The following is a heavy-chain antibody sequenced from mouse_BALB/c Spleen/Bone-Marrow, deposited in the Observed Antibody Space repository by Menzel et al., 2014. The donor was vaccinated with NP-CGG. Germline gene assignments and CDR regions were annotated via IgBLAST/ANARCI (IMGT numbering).Heavy chain of an antibody. D-gene: IGHD1-2*01. V-gene: IGHV5-12*01. J-gene: IGHJ4*01. CDR2: ISNGGGST. CDR1: GFTFSDYY. Sequence: EVQGVESGGGLVQPGGSLKLSCAPSGFTFSDYYMYWVRQTPEKRLEWVAYISNGGGSTYYPDTVKGRFTISRDNAKNTLYLQMSRLKSEDTAMYYCARRTAYAMDYWGQGTSVTVSS. CDR3: ARRTAYAMDY.